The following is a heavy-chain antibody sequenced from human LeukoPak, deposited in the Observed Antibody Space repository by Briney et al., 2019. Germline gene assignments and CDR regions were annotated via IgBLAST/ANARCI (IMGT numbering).Heavy chain of an antibody. V-gene: IGHV3-7*01. CDR1: GFTFSTYW. CDR2: IKEDGSEK. Sequence: GGSLRLSCAASGFTFSTYWMSWVRQAPGKGLEWVANIKEDGSEKHYVDSVKGRFTISRDNAKNSLYLQMNSLRAEDTAIYYCARGGSDVTVGYWGQGTLVTVSS. J-gene: IGHJ4*02. CDR3: ARGGSDVTVGY. D-gene: IGHD1-26*01.